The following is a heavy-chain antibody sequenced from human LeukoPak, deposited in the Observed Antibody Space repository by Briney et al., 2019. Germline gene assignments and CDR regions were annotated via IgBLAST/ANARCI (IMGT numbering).Heavy chain of an antibody. CDR1: GYTFTSYG. Sequence: ASVKVSCKASGYTFTSYGISWVRQAPGQGLEWMGWISAYNGNTNYAQKLQGRVTMTADTSTSTAYMELRSLRSDDTAVYYCASRVSDYGSGSFESDAFDIWGQGTMVTVSS. J-gene: IGHJ3*02. CDR3: ASRVSDYGSGSFESDAFDI. CDR2: ISAYNGNT. D-gene: IGHD3-10*01. V-gene: IGHV1-18*01.